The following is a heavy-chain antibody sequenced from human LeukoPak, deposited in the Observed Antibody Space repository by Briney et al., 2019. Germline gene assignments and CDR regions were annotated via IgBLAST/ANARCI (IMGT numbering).Heavy chain of an antibody. CDR3: ARGVPDDY. V-gene: IGHV3-21*01. J-gene: IGHJ4*02. CDR1: GFTFSHYS. D-gene: IGHD1-14*01. CDR2: ISRTSSDI. Sequence: GGSLRLSCAASGFTFSHYSMDWVRQAPGKGLEWVSSISRTSSDIYYADSVEGRFTISGDNAKNSLYLQMNSLRAEDTAVYYCARGVPDDYWGQGTLVTVSS.